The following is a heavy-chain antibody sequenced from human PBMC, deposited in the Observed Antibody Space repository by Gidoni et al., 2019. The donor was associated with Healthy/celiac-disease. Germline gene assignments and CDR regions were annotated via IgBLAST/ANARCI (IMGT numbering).Heavy chain of an antibody. J-gene: IGHJ6*02. D-gene: IGHD2-15*01. CDR3: ASFEVAAAWGYYGMDV. CDR2: IYYSGST. V-gene: IGHV4-39*01. CDR1: GGSISSSRYY. Sequence: QLQLQESGPGLVKPSETLSLTCTVSGGSISSSRYYWGWIRQPPGKGLEWIGSIYYSGSTYYNPSLKSRVTISVDTSKNQFSLKLSSVTAADTAVYYCASFEVAAAWGYYGMDVWGQGTTVTVSS.